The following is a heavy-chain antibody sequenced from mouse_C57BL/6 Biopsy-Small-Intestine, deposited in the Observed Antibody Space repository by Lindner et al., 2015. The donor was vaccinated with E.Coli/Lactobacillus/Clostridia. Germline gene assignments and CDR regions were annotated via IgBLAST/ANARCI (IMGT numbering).Heavy chain of an antibody. J-gene: IGHJ2*01. CDR1: GFTFSSYA. V-gene: IGHV5-4*01. CDR2: ISDGGSYT. Sequence: VQLQESGGGLVKPGGSLKLSCAASGFTFSSYAMSWVRQTPEKRLEWVATISDGGSYTYYPGNVKGRFTISRDSAKNNLYLQMSHLKSEDTAMYYCARDGEGEGYYFDYWGQGTTLTVSS. D-gene: IGHD3-3*01. CDR3: ARDGEGEGYYFDY.